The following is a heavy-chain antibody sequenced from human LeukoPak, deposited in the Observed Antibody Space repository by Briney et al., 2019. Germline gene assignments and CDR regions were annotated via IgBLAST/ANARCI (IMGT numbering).Heavy chain of an antibody. J-gene: IGHJ4*02. CDR3: ARRYCSSTSCLLDY. D-gene: IGHD2-2*01. CDR2: ISSTSGSTI. CDR1: GFTFSSCE. Sequence: PGGSLRLSCAASGFTFSSCEMNWVRQAPGKGPEWVSYISSTSGSTIYYADSVKGRFSISRDNAKNSLYLQMNSLRAEDTAVYYCARRYCSSTSCLLDYWGQGTLVTVSS. V-gene: IGHV3-48*03.